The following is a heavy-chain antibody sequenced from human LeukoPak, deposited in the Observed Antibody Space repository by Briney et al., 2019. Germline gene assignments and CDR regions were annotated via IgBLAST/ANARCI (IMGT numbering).Heavy chain of an antibody. CDR2: IVVGSGNT. Sequence: SVKVSCKASGFTFTSSAMQWVRQARGQRLEWIGWIVVGSGNTNYAQKFQERVTITRDMSTSTAYMELSSLRSEDTAVYYCAAAVYDSSGVYYEYYFDYWGQGTLVTVSS. V-gene: IGHV1-58*02. CDR1: GFTFTSSA. CDR3: AAAVYDSSGVYYEYYFDY. D-gene: IGHD3-22*01. J-gene: IGHJ4*02.